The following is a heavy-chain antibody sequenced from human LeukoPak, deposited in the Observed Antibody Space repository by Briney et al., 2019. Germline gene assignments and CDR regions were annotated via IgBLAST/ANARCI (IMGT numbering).Heavy chain of an antibody. D-gene: IGHD6-13*01. CDR3: ARLWRIAAAGPNWFDP. CDR2: IYPGDSDT. Sequence: RGESLKISCKGSGYSFTSYWIGWVRQMPGKGLEWMGIIYPGDSDTRYSPSFQGQVTISADKSISTAYLQWSSLKASDTAMYYCARLWRIAAAGPNWFDPWGQGTLVTVSS. V-gene: IGHV5-51*01. CDR1: GYSFTSYW. J-gene: IGHJ5*02.